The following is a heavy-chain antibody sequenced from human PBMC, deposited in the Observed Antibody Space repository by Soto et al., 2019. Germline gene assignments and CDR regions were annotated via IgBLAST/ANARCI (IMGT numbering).Heavy chain of an antibody. CDR2: ISSSSSTI. Sequence: EVQLVESGGGLVQPGGSLRLSCAASGFTFSSYSMNWVRQAPGKGLEWVSYISSSSSTIYYADSVKGRFTISRDNAKNSLYLQMNSLRGEDTAVYSCARARAPQWLVWSDYFDIWGQGTMVTVSS. CDR1: GFTFSSYS. V-gene: IGHV3-48*01. D-gene: IGHD6-19*01. J-gene: IGHJ3*02. CDR3: ARARAPQWLVWSDYFDI.